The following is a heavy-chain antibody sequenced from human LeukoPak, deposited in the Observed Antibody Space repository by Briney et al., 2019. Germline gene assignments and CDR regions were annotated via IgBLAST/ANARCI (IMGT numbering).Heavy chain of an antibody. J-gene: IGHJ5*02. V-gene: IGHV3-23*01. CDR3: ARVGSGSWPGWFDP. CDR2: VSGSGSVS. CDR1: GFTFSSYA. D-gene: IGHD3-22*01. Sequence: PGGSLRLSCAASGFTFSSYAMSWVRRAPGKGLEWLSVVSGSGSVSYHIDSVKGRFTISRDNSKNTLYLQMDSLRADDTAVYYCARVGSGSWPGWFDPWGQGTLVTVSS.